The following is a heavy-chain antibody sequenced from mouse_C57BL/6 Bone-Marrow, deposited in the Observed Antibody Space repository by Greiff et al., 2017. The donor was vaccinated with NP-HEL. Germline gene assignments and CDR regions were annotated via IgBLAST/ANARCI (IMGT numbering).Heavy chain of an antibody. V-gene: IGHV1-81*01. J-gene: IGHJ3*01. Sequence: VQGVESGAELARPGASVKLSCKASGYTFTSYGISWVKQRTGQGLEWIGEIYPRSGNTYYNEKFKGKATLTADKSSSTAYMELRSLTSEDSAVYFCALGRFAYWGQGTLVTVSA. D-gene: IGHD4-1*01. CDR1: GYTFTSYG. CDR2: IYPRSGNT. CDR3: ALGRFAY.